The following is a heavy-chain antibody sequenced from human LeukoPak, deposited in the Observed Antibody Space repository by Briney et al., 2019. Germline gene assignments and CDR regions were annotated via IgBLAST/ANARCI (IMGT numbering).Heavy chain of an antibody. CDR3: ARGLEGPHFDY. CDR1: GGSFSGYY. J-gene: IGHJ4*02. V-gene: IGHV4-34*01. CDR2: INHSGST. Sequence: SETLSLTCAVYGGSFSGYYWSWIRQPPGKGLEWIGEINHSGSTNYNPSLKSRVTISVDTSKNQFSLKLSSVTAADTAVYYCARGLEGPHFDYWGQGTLVTVSS. D-gene: IGHD1-1*01.